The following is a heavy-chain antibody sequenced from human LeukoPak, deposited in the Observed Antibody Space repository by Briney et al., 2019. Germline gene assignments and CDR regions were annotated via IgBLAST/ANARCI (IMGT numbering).Heavy chain of an antibody. V-gene: IGHV1-8*03. CDR1: GYTFTSYY. J-gene: IGHJ3*02. CDR2: MNPNSGNT. D-gene: IGHD3-22*01. CDR3: ARNTYYYDSSGYFDAFDI. Sequence: GSVKVSCKASGYTFTSYYMHWVRQAPGQGLEWMGWMNPNSGNTGYAQKFQGRVTITRNTSISTAYMELSSLRSEDTAVYYCARNTYYYDSSGYFDAFDIWGQGTMVTVSS.